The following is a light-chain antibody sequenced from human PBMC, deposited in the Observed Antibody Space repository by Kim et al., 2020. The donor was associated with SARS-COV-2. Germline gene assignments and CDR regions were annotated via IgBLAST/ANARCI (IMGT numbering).Light chain of an antibody. V-gene: IGKV1-33*01. Sequence: SVGDRVTITCQASQDISNYLNWYQQKPGKAPKLLIYDASNLETGVPSRFSGSGSRTDFTFTISSLQPEDIATYYCQQYDNLPALTFGGGTKVDIK. CDR1: QDISNY. J-gene: IGKJ4*01. CDR3: QQYDNLPALT. CDR2: DAS.